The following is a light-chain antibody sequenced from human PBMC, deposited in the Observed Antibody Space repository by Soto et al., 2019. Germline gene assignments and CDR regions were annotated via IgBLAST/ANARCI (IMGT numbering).Light chain of an antibody. Sequence: IQLTQSPSSLSASVGDRVTITCRACQGVRSYLAWFQQRPGKAPKLLIFGASTLQNGVPARFSGGGFGTEFTLTITSLQPEDFATYYCHQVYTYPRTFGQGTKVEIK. CDR2: GAS. V-gene: IGKV1-9*01. CDR1: QGVRSY. CDR3: HQVYTYPRT. J-gene: IGKJ1*01.